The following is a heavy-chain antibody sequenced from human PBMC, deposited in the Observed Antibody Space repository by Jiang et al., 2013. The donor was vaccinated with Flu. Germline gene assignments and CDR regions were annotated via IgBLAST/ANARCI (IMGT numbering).Heavy chain of an antibody. CDR1: IHLCHLL. Sequence: VQLLESGGDLVQPGGPETFLCSLWIHLCHLLDELGPPGSREGLEWLANINGHGSEQNHAYSVRGRFTVSRDNSKNSLYLQMNSLRAEDTAVYYCARICRGECDTDNWGQGTLVTVSA. CDR3: ARICRGECDTDN. CDR2: INGHGSEQ. J-gene: IGHJ4*02. V-gene: IGHV3-7*03. D-gene: IGHD2-21*01.